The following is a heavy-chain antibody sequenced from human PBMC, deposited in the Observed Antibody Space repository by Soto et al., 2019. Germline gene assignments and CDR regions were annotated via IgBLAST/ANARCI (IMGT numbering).Heavy chain of an antibody. J-gene: IGHJ4*02. CDR2: ISAYNGNT. V-gene: IGHV1-18*01. D-gene: IGHD6-19*01. CDR3: ARDEGIEVAGTFDY. Sequence: GASVKVSCKASGYTFTSYGISWVRQAPGQGLEWMGWISAYNGNTNYAQKLQGRVTMTTDTSTGTAYMELRSLRSDDTAVYYCARDEGIEVAGTFDYWGQGTVVTVSS. CDR1: GYTFTSYG.